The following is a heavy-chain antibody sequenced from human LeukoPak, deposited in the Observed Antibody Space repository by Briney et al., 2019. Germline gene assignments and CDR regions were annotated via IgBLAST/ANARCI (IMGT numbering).Heavy chain of an antibody. CDR3: ARHESTNWYYNDSSGYPDY. CDR1: GGSISSSSYY. J-gene: IGHJ4*02. CDR2: IYYSGST. D-gene: IGHD3-22*01. Sequence: SETLSLTCTVSGGSISSSSYYWDWIRQPPGKGLEWIGSIYYSGSTYYNPSLKSRVTISVDTSKNQFSLKLSSVTAADTAVYYCARHESTNWYYNDSSGYPDYWGQGTLVTVSS. V-gene: IGHV4-39*01.